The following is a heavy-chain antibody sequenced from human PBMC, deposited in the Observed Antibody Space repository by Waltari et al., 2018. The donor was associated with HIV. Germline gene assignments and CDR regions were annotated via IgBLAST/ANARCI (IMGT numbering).Heavy chain of an antibody. Sequence: QVQLVQSGAEVKKPGASVKVSCKASGYTFTGYFLHWVRQAPGQGLEWMGWIDPNSGVTMFAEKCQGGATMTRDRASNAGYMGLTRLRSNDRAVYYGARDWGDPFFDYWGQGALVTVSS. CDR3: ARDWGDPFFDY. J-gene: IGHJ4*02. V-gene: IGHV1-2*02. CDR1: GYTFTGYF. D-gene: IGHD7-27*01. CDR2: IDPNSGVT.